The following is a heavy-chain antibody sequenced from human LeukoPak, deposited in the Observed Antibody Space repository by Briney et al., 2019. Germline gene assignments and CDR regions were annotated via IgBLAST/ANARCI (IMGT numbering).Heavy chain of an antibody. CDR2: MSTDNGNT. CDR3: ARDPSRSYDFDY. Sequence: ASVKVSCKTSGYTFTSYGISWVRQPPGQGLEWMGWMSTDNGNTNYAQKVQGRGTMTTDTSTSTAYMELRSLRSDDTAVYYCARDPSRSYDFDYWGQGPLVTVSS. CDR1: GYTFTSYG. D-gene: IGHD1-26*01. J-gene: IGHJ4*02. V-gene: IGHV1-18*01.